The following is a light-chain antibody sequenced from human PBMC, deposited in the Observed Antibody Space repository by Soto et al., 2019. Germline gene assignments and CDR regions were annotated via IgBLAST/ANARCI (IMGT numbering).Light chain of an antibody. CDR3: AAWDDSLKGPV. V-gene: IGLV1-44*01. J-gene: IGLJ3*02. CDR1: TSNIVSNT. Sequence: QAVVTQPPSASGTPGQRVTISCSGSTSNIVSNTVNWYQQLPGTAPKLLIFNNNQRPSGVPDRVSGSKSGTSASLAISGLQSEDEADYYCAAWDDSLKGPVFGGGTKVTVL. CDR2: NNN.